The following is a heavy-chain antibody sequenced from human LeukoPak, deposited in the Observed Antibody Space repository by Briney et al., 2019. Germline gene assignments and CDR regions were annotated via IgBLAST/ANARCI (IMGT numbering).Heavy chain of an antibody. D-gene: IGHD2-15*01. CDR3: ARGWAFSI. Sequence: SETLSLTCTVSGYSISSGYFWGWIRQPPGKGLEWIGSIYHGGSTFYNPSLKSRVTISEDTSKNQFSLQLDSMTPDHTAVYYCARGWAFSIWGQGTMVTVSS. J-gene: IGHJ3*02. V-gene: IGHV4-38-2*02. CDR2: IYHGGST. CDR1: GYSISSGYF.